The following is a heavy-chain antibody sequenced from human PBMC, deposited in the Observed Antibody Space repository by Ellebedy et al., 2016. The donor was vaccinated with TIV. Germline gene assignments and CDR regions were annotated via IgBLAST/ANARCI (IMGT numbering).Heavy chain of an antibody. CDR1: GFTFSTYW. J-gene: IGHJ2*01. CDR2: IKYDGSST. CDR3: ARKVPTPTTVPPNLYFDL. V-gene: IGHV3-74*01. Sequence: PGGSLRLSCAASGFTFSTYWMHWVRQVPGKGLVWVSRIKYDGSSTSFADSVKGRFTISRDNAKNTVNLQMNSLRAEDTAVYYCARKVPTPTTVPPNLYFDLWGRGTLVTFSS. D-gene: IGHD4-17*01.